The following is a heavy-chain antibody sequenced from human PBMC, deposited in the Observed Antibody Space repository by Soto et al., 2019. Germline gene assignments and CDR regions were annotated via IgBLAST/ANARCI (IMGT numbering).Heavy chain of an antibody. Sequence: PGGSLRLSCAASGFTFSSCAMSWVRQAPGKGLEWVSGINPSGGSTYYADSVKGRFTISRDNSKNTLYLQMNSLRAEDTAVYFCAKSPPTAMIVANYFDSWGQGALVTVSS. J-gene: IGHJ4*02. CDR2: INPSGGST. CDR3: AKSPPTAMIVANYFDS. V-gene: IGHV3-23*01. D-gene: IGHD3-22*01. CDR1: GFTFSSCA.